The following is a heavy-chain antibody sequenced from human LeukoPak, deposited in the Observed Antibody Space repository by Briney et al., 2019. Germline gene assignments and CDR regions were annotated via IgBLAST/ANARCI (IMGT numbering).Heavy chain of an antibody. Sequence: SETLSLTCAVSGASIASHSRWSWVRQPPGKGLEWIGEVYHSGGANYKPSLKSRVTISVDTSRNYFSLKLTSVTAADTAVYFCAYNRNFALDNWGQGTLVTVSS. J-gene: IGHJ4*01. CDR1: GASIASHSR. V-gene: IGHV4/OR15-8*01. CDR3: AYNRNFALDN. D-gene: IGHD1-14*01. CDR2: VYHSGGA.